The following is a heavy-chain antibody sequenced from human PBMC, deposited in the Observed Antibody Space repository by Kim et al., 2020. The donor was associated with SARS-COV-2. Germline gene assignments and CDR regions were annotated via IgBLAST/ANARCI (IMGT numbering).Heavy chain of an antibody. V-gene: IGHV3-30*04. J-gene: IGHJ6*02. CDR2: ISYDGSNK. Sequence: GGSLRLSCAASGFTFSSYAMHWVRQAPGKGLEWVAVISYDGSNKYYADSVKGRFTISRDNSKNTLYLQMNSLRAEDTAVDYCARVLVDYYYGMDVWAQGTTVTVSS. D-gene: IGHD1-26*01. CDR1: GFTFSSYA. CDR3: ARVLVDYYYGMDV.